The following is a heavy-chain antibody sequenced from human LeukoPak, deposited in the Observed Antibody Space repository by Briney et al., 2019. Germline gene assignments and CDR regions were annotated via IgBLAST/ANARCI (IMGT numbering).Heavy chain of an antibody. CDR3: VRPVAGILDS. J-gene: IGHJ4*02. CDR2: IKQDGSEK. V-gene: IGHV3-7*01. D-gene: IGHD6-19*01. CDR1: GFTFSSYW. Sequence: GGSLRLSYAASGFTFSSYWMSWVRQAPGKGLEWVANIKQDGSEKYYVDSVKGRFTISRDNAKNSQYLQMNSLRAEDTAVYYCVRPVAGILDSWGQGTLVTVSS.